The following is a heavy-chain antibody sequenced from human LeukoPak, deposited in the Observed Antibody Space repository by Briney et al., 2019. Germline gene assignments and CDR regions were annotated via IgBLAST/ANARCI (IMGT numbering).Heavy chain of an antibody. J-gene: IGHJ4*02. CDR1: GYTFTSYD. CDR3: ATADYYGSGSYDPLDY. D-gene: IGHD3-10*01. Sequence: ASVKVSCKASGYTFTSYDINWVRQATGQGLEWMGWMNPNSGNTGYAQKFQGRVTITRNTSISTAYMELSSLRSEDTAVYYCATADYYGSGSYDPLDYWGQGTLVTVSS. CDR2: MNPNSGNT. V-gene: IGHV1-8*03.